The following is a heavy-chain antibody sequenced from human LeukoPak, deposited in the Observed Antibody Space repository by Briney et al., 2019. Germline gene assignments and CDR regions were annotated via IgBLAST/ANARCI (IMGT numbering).Heavy chain of an antibody. D-gene: IGHD1-26*01. CDR1: GGAFSSYA. CDR2: IIPMFGTV. J-gene: IGHJ6*02. Sequence: SVKVSCKGSGGAFSSYAINWVRQAPGQGLEWMGRIIPMFGTVNYEQKFQGRVTIIADKFTSTAYMELSSLRFEDTAMYYCARDQKVGATPYFGMDVWGQGTTVTVSS. CDR3: ARDQKVGATPYFGMDV. V-gene: IGHV1-69*06.